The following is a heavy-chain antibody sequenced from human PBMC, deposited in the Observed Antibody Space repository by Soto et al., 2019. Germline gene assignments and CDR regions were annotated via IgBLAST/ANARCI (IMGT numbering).Heavy chain of an antibody. V-gene: IGHV3-9*01. J-gene: IGHJ4*02. CDR2: ISWNSGSI. Sequence: EVQLVESGGGLVQPGRSLRLSCAASGFTFDDYAMHWVRQAPGKGLEWVSGISWNSGSIGYADSVKGRFTISRDNAKNSLYLQMNSLRAEDTALYYCAQVARALAAPFDYWGQGTLVTVSS. CDR3: AQVARALAAPFDY. CDR1: GFTFDDYA.